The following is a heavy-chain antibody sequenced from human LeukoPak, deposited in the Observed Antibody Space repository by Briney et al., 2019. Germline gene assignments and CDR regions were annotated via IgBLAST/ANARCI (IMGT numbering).Heavy chain of an antibody. CDR2: ITHSAST. J-gene: IGHJ4*02. CDR1: GGSVSGYY. CDR3: ARVDDY. Sequence: TASETLSLTCAVDGGSVSGYYWGWVRQPPEKGLECIREITHSASTNYNPSLKSRVTISVDPSKNQFSLKLSSVTAADTAVYYCARVDDYWGQGTLVTVSS. V-gene: IGHV4-34*01.